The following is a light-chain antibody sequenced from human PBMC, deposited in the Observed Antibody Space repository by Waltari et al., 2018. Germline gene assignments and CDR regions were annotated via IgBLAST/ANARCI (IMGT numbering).Light chain of an antibody. CDR3: QQYYTAPYT. CDR1: QSVFYNSNNKHY. Sequence: DLVMTQSPDPLSVSLGERAPIHCKSSQSVFYNSNNKHYLAWYQQKVGQPPKLLIYWASSRESGVPDRFSGSVSGTDFTLTISSLQAEDVAVYYCQQYYTAPYTFGQGTKLEIK. J-gene: IGKJ2*01. V-gene: IGKV4-1*01. CDR2: WAS.